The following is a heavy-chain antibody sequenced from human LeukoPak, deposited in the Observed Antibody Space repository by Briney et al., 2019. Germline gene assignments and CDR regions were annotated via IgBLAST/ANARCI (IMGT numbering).Heavy chain of an antibody. CDR3: ARTYYSGGSCHFDY. Sequence: SETLSLTCTVSGGSISSYYWSWIRQPPGKGLEWIGYIYYSGSTNYNPSLKSRVTISVDTSKNQFSLKLSSVTAADTAVYYCARTYYSGGSCHFDYWGQGTLVTVSS. J-gene: IGHJ4*02. CDR1: GGSISSYY. CDR2: IYYSGST. D-gene: IGHD2-15*01. V-gene: IGHV4-59*08.